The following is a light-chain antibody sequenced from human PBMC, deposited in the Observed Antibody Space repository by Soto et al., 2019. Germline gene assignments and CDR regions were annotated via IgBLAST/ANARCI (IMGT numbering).Light chain of an antibody. Sequence: AIRMTQSPSSFSASTGDRVTITCRASQGISSYLAWYQQKPGKAPKLLIYAASTLQSGVPSRFSGSGSGTDFNLTISCLQSEDFAAYYCQQYYSSPPTFGQGTKVEIK. CDR2: AAS. J-gene: IGKJ1*01. CDR1: QGISSY. CDR3: QQYYSSPPT. V-gene: IGKV1-8*01.